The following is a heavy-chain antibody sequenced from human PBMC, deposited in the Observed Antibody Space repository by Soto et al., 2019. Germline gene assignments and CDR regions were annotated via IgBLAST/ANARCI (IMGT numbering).Heavy chain of an antibody. CDR2: ISYDGTHK. J-gene: IGHJ4*02. D-gene: IGHD4-17*01. Sequence: QVQLVESGGGVVQPGRSLRLSCAASGFTFSSXXMHWVRQSPGKGXEWVAVISYDGTHKYYADSVKGRFTISRDNSKNTLYVQMNSLRAEDTAVYYCARRHDYGDYAFDYWGQGTLVTVSS. CDR1: GFTFSSXX. V-gene: IGHV3-30-3*01. CDR3: ARRHDYGDYAFDY.